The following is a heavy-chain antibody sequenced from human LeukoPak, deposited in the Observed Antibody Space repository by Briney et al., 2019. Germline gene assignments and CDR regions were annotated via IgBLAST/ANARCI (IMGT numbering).Heavy chain of an antibody. CDR2: INHSGST. CDR3: ARASHGYCSSTSCSRRAFDT. J-gene: IGHJ3*02. Sequence: SETLSLTCAVYGGSFSGYYWSWIRQPPGKGLEWIGEINHSGSTNYNPSLKSRVTISVDTSKNQFSLKPSSVTAADTAVYYCARASHGYCSSTSCSRRAFDTWGQGTMVTVSS. CDR1: GGSFSGYY. D-gene: IGHD2-2*01. V-gene: IGHV4-34*01.